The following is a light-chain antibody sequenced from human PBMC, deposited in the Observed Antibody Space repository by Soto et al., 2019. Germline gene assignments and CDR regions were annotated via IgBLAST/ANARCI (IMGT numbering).Light chain of an antibody. J-gene: IGLJ2*01. CDR1: SNDVGGYNF. CDR2: DVT. CDR3: SSYIGSSRFPVA. Sequence: QSALTQPASVSGSPGQSITISCAGTSNDVGGYNFVSWYQQHPGKAPKLMIYDVTYRPSGVSNRFSGSRSGNTASLTISGVQSEDGGDYFCSSYIGSSRFPVAFGGGTKLTVL. V-gene: IGLV2-14*03.